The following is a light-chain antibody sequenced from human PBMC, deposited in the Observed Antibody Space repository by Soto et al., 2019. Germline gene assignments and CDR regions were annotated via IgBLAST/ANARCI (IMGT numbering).Light chain of an antibody. J-gene: IGLJ1*01. CDR1: SSNIGAGYD. CDR2: ANT. Sequence: QSVLTQPPSVSGAPGQRVTISCTGSSSNIGAGYDVHWYQQLPGTAPKLLIYANTNRPSGVPDRFSGSKSGTSASLAITGLQAEDEADYYCQSSDSSLSVARLFGTGTKLTVL. V-gene: IGLV1-40*01. CDR3: QSSDSSLSVARL.